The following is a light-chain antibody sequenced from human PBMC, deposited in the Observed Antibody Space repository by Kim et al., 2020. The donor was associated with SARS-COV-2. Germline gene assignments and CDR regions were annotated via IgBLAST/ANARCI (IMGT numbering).Light chain of an antibody. CDR3: QQHGSSPQT. Sequence: SEGERATLYSRACPSVTSSYLVWYHKKPGQAPRPLIYDASNRATGIPDRCSGSGSGKEFTLTISRLEPEDFAVYYCQQHGSSPQTFGLGTKVDIK. CDR2: DAS. V-gene: IGKV3-20*01. J-gene: IGKJ1*01. CDR1: PSVTSSY.